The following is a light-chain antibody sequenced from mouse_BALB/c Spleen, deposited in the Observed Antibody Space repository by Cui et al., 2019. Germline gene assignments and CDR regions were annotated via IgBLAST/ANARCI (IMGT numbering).Light chain of an antibody. Sequence: QIVLTPYPAIMAASLGEYIPRTLSGSSSVSYMHWYQQKPGTSPKLLIYSTSNRASGVPSRFTGSGSGTFYSLTISSVEAEDAAVYYCHQWSSYPWTFGGGTKLEIK. CDR3: HQWSSYPWT. J-gene: IGKJ1*01. CDR1: SSVSY. CDR2: STS. V-gene: IGKV4-80*01.